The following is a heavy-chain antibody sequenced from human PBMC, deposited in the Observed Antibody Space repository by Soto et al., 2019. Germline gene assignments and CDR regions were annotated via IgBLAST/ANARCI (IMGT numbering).Heavy chain of an antibody. D-gene: IGHD3-22*01. CDR2: IKSKGGGETK. CDR1: GPGFSAAV. CDR3: PPQGDFYDRLAP. Sequence: GGSLRLSCAASGPGFSAAVMKWVRQAPGKGLEGVGRIKSKGGGETKDYAAPVKGRFTISRDDSKNTVYLQMDSLKTDDTALYYCPPQGDFYDRLAPWGQGTLATVS. J-gene: IGHJ5*02. V-gene: IGHV3-15*07.